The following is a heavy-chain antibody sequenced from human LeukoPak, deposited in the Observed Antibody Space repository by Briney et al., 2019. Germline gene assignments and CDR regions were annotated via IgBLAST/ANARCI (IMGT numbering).Heavy chain of an antibody. J-gene: IGHJ5*02. CDR3: ARETETAAAWFDP. CDR2: IYYSGST. CDR1: GGSISSYY. Sequence: SETLSLTCTVSGGSISSYYWNWIRQPPGKGLEWIGYIYYSGSTNYNPSLKSRVTISVDTSKNQFSLKLSSVTAADTAVYYCARETETAAAWFDPWGQGTLVTVSS. V-gene: IGHV4-59*01. D-gene: IGHD2-2*01.